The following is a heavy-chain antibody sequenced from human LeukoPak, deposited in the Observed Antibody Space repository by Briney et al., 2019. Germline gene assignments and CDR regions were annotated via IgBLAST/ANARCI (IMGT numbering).Heavy chain of an antibody. CDR2: MNPNSGNT. J-gene: IGHJ6*02. CDR1: GYTFTSYD. D-gene: IGHD3-3*01. Sequence: ASVKVSCKASGYTFTSYDINWVRQATGQGLEWMGWMNPNSGNTGYAQKFQGRVTMTRNTSISTAYMELSSQRSEDTAVYYCARGKALRFLEWFPRRGMDVWGQGTTVTVSS. V-gene: IGHV1-8*01. CDR3: ARGKALRFLEWFPRRGMDV.